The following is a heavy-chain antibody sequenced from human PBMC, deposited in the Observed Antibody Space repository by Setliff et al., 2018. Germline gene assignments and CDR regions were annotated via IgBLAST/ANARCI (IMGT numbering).Heavy chain of an antibody. CDR2: IWYDGSNK. CDR1: GFTFSSYG. CDR3: ARVGQATVVTAIHGALDY. V-gene: IGHV3-33*01. D-gene: IGHD2-21*02. J-gene: IGHJ4*02. Sequence: LRLSCAASGFTFSSYGMHWVRQAPGKGLEWVAVIWYDGSNKYYADSVKGRFTISRDNSKNTVYLQMNSLRAADTAVYHCARVGQATVVTAIHGALDYWGQGTLVTVSS.